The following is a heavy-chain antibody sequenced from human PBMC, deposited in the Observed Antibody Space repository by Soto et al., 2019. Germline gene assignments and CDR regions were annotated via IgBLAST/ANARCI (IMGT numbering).Heavy chain of an antibody. Sequence: SETLSLPCTVSGAPISSYYWSWMRQPAGKGLEWIGRIHAGGDAVYNPCLKSRVIMSRDTSKNQFSPWLSSISAADTAVYSSARNRDDYSSCYNWFDPLGQGTSVTVSS. CDR1: GAPISSYY. CDR2: IHAGGDA. D-gene: IGHD3-22*01. J-gene: IGHJ5*02. CDR3: ARNRDDYSSCYNWFDP. V-gene: IGHV4-4*07.